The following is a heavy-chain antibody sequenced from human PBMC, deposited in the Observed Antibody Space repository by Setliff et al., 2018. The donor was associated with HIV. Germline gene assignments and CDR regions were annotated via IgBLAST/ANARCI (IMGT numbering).Heavy chain of an antibody. CDR2: IYSASGGT. CDR3: ARDYIHVFDI. J-gene: IGHJ3*02. CDR1: RYTFTDNY. Sequence: ASVKVSCKASRYTFTDNYIHWVRQAPGQGLEWMAWIYSASGGTNYAQNFQGRVTVTRDTSINTVYLEVNGLKSDDTAVYYCARDYIHVFDIWGQGTMVTVSS. V-gene: IGHV1-2*02.